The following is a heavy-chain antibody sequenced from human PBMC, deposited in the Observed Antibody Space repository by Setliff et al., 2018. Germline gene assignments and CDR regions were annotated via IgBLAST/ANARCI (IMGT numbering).Heavy chain of an antibody. Sequence: GASVKVSCKASGYTFSDYYMHWIRQAPGQGPERMGCINPNTGGTRFAQKFQFGVTMTADKAITTAYMELTRLTSDDTAMYYCARDLLGSQGRTFDLWGQGTLVTVSS. V-gene: IGHV1-2*02. CDR3: ARDLLGSQGRTFDL. CDR1: GYTFSDYY. J-gene: IGHJ4*02. CDR2: INPNTGGT. D-gene: IGHD1-26*01.